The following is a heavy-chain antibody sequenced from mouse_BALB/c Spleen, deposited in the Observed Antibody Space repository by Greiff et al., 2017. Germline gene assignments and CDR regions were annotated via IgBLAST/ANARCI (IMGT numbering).Heavy chain of an antibody. J-gene: IGHJ3*01. CDR2: INPSNGRT. D-gene: IGHD2-4*01. V-gene: IGHV1S81*02. CDR1: GYTFTSYW. CDR3: ATIYYDYFAY. Sequence: QVQLQQPGAELVKPGASVKLSCKASGYTFTSYWMHWVKQRPGQGLEWIGEINPSNGRTNYNEKFKSKATLTVDKSSSTAYMQLSSLTSEDSAVYYCATIYYDYFAYWGQGTLVTVSA.